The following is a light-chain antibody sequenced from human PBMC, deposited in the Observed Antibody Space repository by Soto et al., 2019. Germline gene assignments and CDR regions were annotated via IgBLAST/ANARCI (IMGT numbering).Light chain of an antibody. CDR2: SNN. V-gene: IGLV1-40*01. CDR3: QSYDSSLTV. Sequence: QSVLTQPPSVSGAPGQGVTISCTGSSSNIGAGYDVHWYQQLPGRAPKLLIYSNNNRPSGVPDRFSGSKSVTSASLAIAGLQAEDEADYYCQSYDSSLTVFGTGTKVTVL. CDR1: SSNIGAGYD. J-gene: IGLJ1*01.